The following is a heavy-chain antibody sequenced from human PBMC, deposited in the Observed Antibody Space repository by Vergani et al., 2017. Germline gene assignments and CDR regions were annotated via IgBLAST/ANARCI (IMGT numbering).Heavy chain of an antibody. J-gene: IGHJ5*02. Sequence: QVQLVESGGGLVKPGGSLRLSCAAPGFTFSDYYMSWIRQAPGKGLEWVSYISSSGSTIYYADSVKGRFTISRDNAKNSLYLQMNSLRAEDTAVYYCATMGVVVAATPEEHNWFDPWGQGTLVTVSS. CDR2: ISSSGSTI. D-gene: IGHD2-15*01. V-gene: IGHV3-11*01. CDR1: GFTFSDYY. CDR3: ATMGVVVAATPEEHNWFDP.